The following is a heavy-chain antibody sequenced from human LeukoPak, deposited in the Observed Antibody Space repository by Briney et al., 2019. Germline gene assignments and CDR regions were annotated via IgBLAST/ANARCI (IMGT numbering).Heavy chain of an antibody. CDR3: ASSEERYSYGYQGY. J-gene: IGHJ4*02. D-gene: IGHD5-18*01. V-gene: IGHV3-30*03. CDR1: GFTFSSYG. Sequence: GGSLRLSCAASGFTFSSYGMHWVRQAPGKGLEWVAVISYDGSNKYYADSVKGRFTISRDNSKNTLYLQMNSLRAEDTAVYYCASSEERYSYGYQGYWGQGTLVTVSS. CDR2: ISYDGSNK.